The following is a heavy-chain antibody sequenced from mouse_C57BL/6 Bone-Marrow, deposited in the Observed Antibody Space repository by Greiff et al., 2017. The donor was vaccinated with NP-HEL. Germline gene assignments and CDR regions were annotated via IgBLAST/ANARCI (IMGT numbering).Heavy chain of an antibody. CDR3: ARSVYYDPYFDY. D-gene: IGHD2-4*01. Sequence: QVQLQQSGPELVKPGASVKISCKASGYSFTSYYIHWVKQRPGQGLEWIGWIYPGSGNTKYNEKFKGKATLTADTSSSAAYMQLSSLTSEDSAVYYCARSVYYDPYFDYWGQGTTLTVSS. V-gene: IGHV1-66*01. J-gene: IGHJ2*01. CDR2: IYPGSGNT. CDR1: GYSFTSYY.